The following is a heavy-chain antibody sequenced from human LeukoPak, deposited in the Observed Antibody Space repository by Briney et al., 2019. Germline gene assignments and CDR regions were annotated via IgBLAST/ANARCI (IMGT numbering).Heavy chain of an antibody. CDR1: GGSISSGGYY. CDR3: ARDTPLREVEPADRGNYHSYYGMDV. CDR2: IYYSGST. Sequence: KPSQTLSLTCTVSGGSISSGGYYWSWIRQHPGKGLEWIGYIYYSGSTYYNPSLKSRVTISVDTSKNQFSLKLSSVTAADTAVYYCARDTPLREVEPADRGNYHSYYGMDVWGQGTTVTVSS. D-gene: IGHD2-2*01. J-gene: IGHJ6*02. V-gene: IGHV4-31*03.